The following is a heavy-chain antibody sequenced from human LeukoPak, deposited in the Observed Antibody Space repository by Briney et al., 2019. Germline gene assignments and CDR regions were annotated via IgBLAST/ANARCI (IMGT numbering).Heavy chain of an antibody. D-gene: IGHD6-13*01. J-gene: IGHJ4*02. Sequence: SQTLSLTCAISGDSVSSNSVAWNWIRQSPSRGLQWLGRTYYRSKWYNDYAVSVKSRITINPDTSKNQFSLQLNSVTPEDTAVYYCARDAKSAYSSSSFDYWGQGTLVTVSS. V-gene: IGHV6-1*01. CDR2: TYYRSKWYN. CDR1: GDSVSSNSVA. CDR3: ARDAKSAYSSSSFDY.